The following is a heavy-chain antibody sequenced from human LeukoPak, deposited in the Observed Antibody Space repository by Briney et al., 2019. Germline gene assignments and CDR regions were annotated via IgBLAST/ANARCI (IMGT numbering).Heavy chain of an antibody. CDR2: IYYSGST. CDR1: GGSISSYY. Sequence: SETLSLTCTVSGGSISSYYWSWVRQPPGEGLEWIGYIYYSGSTNYNPSLESRVTISVDTSKNQFSLNLNSMTAADTAVYFCARTYGEDAFDMWGQGTMVTVPS. CDR3: ARTYGEDAFDM. V-gene: IGHV4-59*01. J-gene: IGHJ3*02. D-gene: IGHD4-17*01.